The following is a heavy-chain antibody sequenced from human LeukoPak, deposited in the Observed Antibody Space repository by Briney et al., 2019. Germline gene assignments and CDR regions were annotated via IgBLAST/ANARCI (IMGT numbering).Heavy chain of an antibody. D-gene: IGHD3-10*01. CDR2: ISSSSSTI. CDR1: GFTFSSYS. Sequence: GGSLRLSCAASGFTFSSYSMNWVRQAPGKGLEWVSYISSSSSTIYYADSVKGRFTISRDNAKNSLYLQMNSLRAEDTAVYYRARETVTEVLWFGELFFVPSFDPWGQGTLVTVSS. CDR3: ARETVTEVLWFGELFFVPSFDP. J-gene: IGHJ5*02. V-gene: IGHV3-48*01.